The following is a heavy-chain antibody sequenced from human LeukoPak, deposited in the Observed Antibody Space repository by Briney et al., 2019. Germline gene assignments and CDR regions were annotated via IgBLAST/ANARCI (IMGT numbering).Heavy chain of an antibody. D-gene: IGHD5/OR15-5a*01. V-gene: IGHV3-23*01. J-gene: IGHJ3*01. CDR3: ARGGWVSSDAFDV. CDR1: GFTFSNYA. CDR2: ISGPGTST. Sequence: GGSLRLSCAASGFTFSNYAVSWVRQAPGKGLGWVSVISGPGTSTSYGNSVKGRFTISRGNSKNTVFLQMNSLRAEDTAVYYCARGGWVSSDAFDVWGQGTMVTVSS.